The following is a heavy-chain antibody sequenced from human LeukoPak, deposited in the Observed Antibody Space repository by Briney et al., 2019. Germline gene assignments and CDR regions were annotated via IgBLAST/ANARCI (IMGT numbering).Heavy chain of an antibody. CDR2: ISAENGNT. V-gene: IGHV1-18*01. Sequence: ASVKVSCKASGYTFINYGISWVRQAPGQGLEWMGWISAENGNTGYVENLQGRVTMTTDTSSSTVYMELRSLRPDDTAVYYCATALTGGGAFDIWGQGTMVTVSS. CDR3: ATALTGGGAFDI. D-gene: IGHD1-1*01. J-gene: IGHJ3*02. CDR1: GYTFINYG.